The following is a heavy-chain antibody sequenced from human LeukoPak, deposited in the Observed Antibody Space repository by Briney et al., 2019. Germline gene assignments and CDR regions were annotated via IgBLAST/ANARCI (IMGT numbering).Heavy chain of an antibody. J-gene: IGHJ4*02. CDR1: GFTFSSYW. V-gene: IGHV3-7*01. D-gene: IGHD1-1*01. Sequence: GGSLRLSCAASGFTFSSYWMSWVRQAPGKGLEWVGNIKQDESEKYYVDSLKGRFTISRDNAKNSLYLQMNSLRAEDTDVYYCARDKIEGPTKLDYWGQGILVTVSS. CDR3: ARDKIEGPTKLDY. CDR2: IKQDESEK.